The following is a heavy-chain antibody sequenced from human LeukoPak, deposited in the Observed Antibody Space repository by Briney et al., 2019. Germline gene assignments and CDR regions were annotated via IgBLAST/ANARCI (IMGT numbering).Heavy chain of an antibody. CDR3: ARHGLWFGDLWLFDS. D-gene: IGHD3-10*01. Sequence: SETLSLTCAVYGGSFTDHYWSWIRQPPGRGLEWIGEINHSGSTKYNPSLKSRVTISVDTSKNQLSLTLNSVTAADTAVYYCARHGLWFGDLWLFDSWGQGTLVTVSS. J-gene: IGHJ4*02. V-gene: IGHV4-34*01. CDR2: INHSGST. CDR1: GGSFTDHY.